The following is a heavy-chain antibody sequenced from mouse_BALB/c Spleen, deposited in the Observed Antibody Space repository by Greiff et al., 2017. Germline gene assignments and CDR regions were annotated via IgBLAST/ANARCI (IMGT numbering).Heavy chain of an antibody. V-gene: IGHV14-3*02. CDR2: IDPANGNT. D-gene: IGHD1-1*01. J-gene: IGHJ2*01. CDR1: GFNIKDTY. Sequence: EVHLVESGAELVKPGASVKLSCTASGFNIKDTYMHWVKQRPEQGLEWIGRIDPANGNTKYDPKFQGKATITADTSSNTAYLQLSSLTSEDAAVYYCARRNDGSSYDYWGQGTTLTVSS. CDR3: ARRNDGSSYDY.